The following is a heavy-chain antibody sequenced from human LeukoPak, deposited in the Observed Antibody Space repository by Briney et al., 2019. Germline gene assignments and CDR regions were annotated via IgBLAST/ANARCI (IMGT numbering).Heavy chain of an antibody. CDR1: GGSISSSSYY. Sequence: SETLSLTCTVSGGSISSSSYYWGWIRQPPGKGLEWIGSIYYSGNTYYNSSLKSRVTISVDTSKNQFSLKLSSVTAADTAVYYCARGSSGYTFDYWGQGTLVTVSS. V-gene: IGHV4-39*07. J-gene: IGHJ4*02. D-gene: IGHD3-22*01. CDR2: IYYSGNT. CDR3: ARGSSGYTFDY.